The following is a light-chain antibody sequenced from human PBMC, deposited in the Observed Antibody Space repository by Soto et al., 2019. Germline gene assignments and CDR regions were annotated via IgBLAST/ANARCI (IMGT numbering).Light chain of an antibody. CDR1: EGMSSS. Sequence: AIQMTQSPSSFSASTGDRVTLTCRASEGMSSSVAWYQQKPGKAPKLLIYGASILQSGVPSRFSGSGSGTEFTLTISGLQSEDFATYYCQQCYSYPPTFGQGTKVEIK. CDR3: QQCYSYPPT. CDR2: GAS. J-gene: IGKJ1*01. V-gene: IGKV1-8*01.